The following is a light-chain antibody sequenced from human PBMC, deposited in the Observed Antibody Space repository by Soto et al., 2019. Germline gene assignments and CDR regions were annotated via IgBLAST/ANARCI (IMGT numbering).Light chain of an antibody. CDR1: QSISSW. V-gene: IGKV1-5*03. J-gene: IGKJ1*01. CDR2: KAS. CDR3: QQYNDNWT. Sequence: DIPMTQSPSTLSASVGDRVTITCRASQSISSWLAWYQQKPGKAPKLLIYKASTLQSGAPSRFSGSGSGTEFTLAISSLQPDDSATYYCQQYNDNWTFGQGTKVEIK.